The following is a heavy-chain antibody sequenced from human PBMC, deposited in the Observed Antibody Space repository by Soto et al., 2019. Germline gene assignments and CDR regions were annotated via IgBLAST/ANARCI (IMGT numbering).Heavy chain of an antibody. CDR3: VREKEGRACVSFES. J-gene: IGHJ4*02. CDR2: IGSVGDT. CDR1: GFTFRGYD. V-gene: IGHV3-13*01. Sequence: EVELVESGGGLVQPGGSLRLSCAASGFTFRGYDMHWVRQPAGKGLEWVAGIGSVGDTYCPGSVLCRFTISREDAKHSLYPQMNILRAVDTAVYYCVREKEGRACVSFESWGLGSLVTVST.